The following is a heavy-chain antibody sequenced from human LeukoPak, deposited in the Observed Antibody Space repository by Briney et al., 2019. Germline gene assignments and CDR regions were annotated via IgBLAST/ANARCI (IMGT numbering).Heavy chain of an antibody. Sequence: ASVKVSCKASGYTFTSYYMHWVRQAPGQGLEWMGLINPTGGSTGYAQKFQGRVTMTRNTSISTAYMELSSLRSEDTAVYYCARDLLLRRYCSGGSCPAGYWGQGTLVTVSS. CDR3: ARDLLLRRYCSGGSCPAGY. CDR1: GYTFTSYY. D-gene: IGHD2-15*01. J-gene: IGHJ4*02. V-gene: IGHV1-46*01. CDR2: INPTGGST.